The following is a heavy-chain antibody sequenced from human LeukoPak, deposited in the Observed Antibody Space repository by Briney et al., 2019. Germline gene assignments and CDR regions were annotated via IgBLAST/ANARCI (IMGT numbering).Heavy chain of an antibody. D-gene: IGHD6-13*01. CDR2: IDWDDDK. V-gene: IGHV2-70*11. Sequence: SGPTLVNPTQTLTLTCTFSGFSLSTSGMCVSWIRQPPGKALEWLARIDWDDDKYYSTSLKTRLTISKDTSKNQVVLTMTNMDPVDTATYYCARSNTQGGGAAAGLITYYYDYWGQGTLVTVSS. CDR1: GFSLSTSGMC. J-gene: IGHJ4*02. CDR3: ARSNTQGGGAAAGLITYYYDY.